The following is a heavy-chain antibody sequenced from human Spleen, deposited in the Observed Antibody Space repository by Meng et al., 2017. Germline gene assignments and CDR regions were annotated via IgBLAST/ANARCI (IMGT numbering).Heavy chain of an antibody. Sequence: VPVQPWGAGLLKPSETLSRTCVVSGGSFSDYYGSWIRQPPGKGLEWIGEINHSGSTNYNPSLESRATISVDTSQNNLSLKLSSVTAADSAVYYCARGPTTMAHDFDYWGQGTLVTVSS. D-gene: IGHD4-11*01. J-gene: IGHJ4*02. CDR2: INHSGST. V-gene: IGHV4-34*01. CDR1: GGSFSDYY. CDR3: ARGPTTMAHDFDY.